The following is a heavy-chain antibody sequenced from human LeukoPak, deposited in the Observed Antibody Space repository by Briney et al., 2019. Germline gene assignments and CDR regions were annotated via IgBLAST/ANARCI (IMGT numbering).Heavy chain of an antibody. CDR1: GYTFTSYG. V-gene: IGHV1-2*02. J-gene: IGHJ3*02. CDR2: INPNSGGT. CDR3: AKDWNGINVAFDI. D-gene: IGHD1-1*01. Sequence: ASVKVSCKASGYTFTSYGISWVRQAPGQGLEWMGWINPNSGGTNYAQKFQGRVTMTRDTSISTAYMELSRLRFGDTAVDYCAKDWNGINVAFDIWGQGTMVTVSS.